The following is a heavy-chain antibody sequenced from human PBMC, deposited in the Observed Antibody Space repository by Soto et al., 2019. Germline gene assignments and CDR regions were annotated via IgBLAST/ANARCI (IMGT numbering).Heavy chain of an antibody. D-gene: IGHD2-2*01. CDR3: ASTKVYCSSTSCYYWFDP. J-gene: IGHJ5*02. CDR1: GGSISSYY. Sequence: SETLSLTCTVSGGSISSYYWSWIRQPPGKGLEWIGYIYYSGSTNYNPSIKSRVTISVDTSKNQFSLKLSSVTAADTAVFYCASTKVYCSSTSCYYWFDPWGQGTLVTVSS. CDR2: IYYSGST. V-gene: IGHV4-59*08.